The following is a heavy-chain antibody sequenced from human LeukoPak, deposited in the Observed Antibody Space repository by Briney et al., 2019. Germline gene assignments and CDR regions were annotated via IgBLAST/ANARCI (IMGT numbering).Heavy chain of an antibody. CDR1: GGSISTYY. D-gene: IGHD1/OR15-1a*01. CDR3: ARHEHGGFDY. J-gene: IGHJ4*02. Sequence: PSETLSLTCTVPGGSISTYYWSWIRQPPGKGLEWIGYIYYSGSTNYNPSLKSRVTISVDTSKNQFSLKLTSVTAADTAVYYCARHEHGGFDYWGQGTLVTVSS. CDR2: IYYSGST. V-gene: IGHV4-59*08.